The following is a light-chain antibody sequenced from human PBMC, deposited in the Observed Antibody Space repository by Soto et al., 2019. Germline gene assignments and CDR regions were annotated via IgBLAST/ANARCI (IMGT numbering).Light chain of an antibody. J-gene: IGKJ5*01. CDR1: QGISSG. CDR2: AAS. Sequence: DIQMTQSPSSVSASVGDRVTIPCRARQGISSGLAWYQQKPGKAPKLLIYAASSLQSGVPSRFSDSGSWTDFSLTFSSLQPEDFATYYCRQANSLPLTFGQGTRLEIK. CDR3: RQANSLPLT. V-gene: IGKV1D-12*01.